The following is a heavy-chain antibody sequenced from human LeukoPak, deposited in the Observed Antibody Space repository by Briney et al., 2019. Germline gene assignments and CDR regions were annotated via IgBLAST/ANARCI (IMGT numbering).Heavy chain of an antibody. D-gene: IGHD3-10*01. CDR3: AKSYYGG. V-gene: IGHV3-7*01. CDR1: GFTFSIYW. Sequence: GGSLRLSCAASGFTFSIYWMSWVRQAPGKGLERVANIKPDGSEEYYVDSVKGRFTISRDNVKNSLYLRMNSLRAEDTAVYYCAKSYYGGWGQGTLVTVSS. J-gene: IGHJ4*02. CDR2: IKPDGSEE.